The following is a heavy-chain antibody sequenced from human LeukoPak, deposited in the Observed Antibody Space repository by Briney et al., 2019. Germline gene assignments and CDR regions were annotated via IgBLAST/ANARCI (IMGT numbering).Heavy chain of an antibody. J-gene: IGHJ1*01. CDR1: GYSFTSYH. Sequence: ASVKVSCEASGYSFTSYHIHWVRQAPGQGLEWMGWSNPNTGGTNYAQKFQGRVTMTRDTSNSTAYMEVSGLRSDDTAVYYCARLTFLAAAGTPGRYFQHWGQGTLVTVSS. CDR2: SNPNTGGT. CDR3: ARLTFLAAAGTPGRYFQH. D-gene: IGHD6-13*01. V-gene: IGHV1-2*02.